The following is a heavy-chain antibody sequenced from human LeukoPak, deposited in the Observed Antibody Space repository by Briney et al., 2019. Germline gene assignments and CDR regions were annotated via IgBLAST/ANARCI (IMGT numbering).Heavy chain of an antibody. V-gene: IGHV5-51*01. Sequence: GESLKISCKGSGYSFTSYWIGWVRQMPGKGLEWMGIIYPGDSDTRYSPSFQGKVTISADKSISTAYLQWSSLKASDTAMYYCARRGYCSGGSCLLDIWGQGTTVTVSS. D-gene: IGHD2-15*01. CDR2: IYPGDSDT. CDR1: GYSFTSYW. CDR3: ARRGYCSGGSCLLDI. J-gene: IGHJ3*02.